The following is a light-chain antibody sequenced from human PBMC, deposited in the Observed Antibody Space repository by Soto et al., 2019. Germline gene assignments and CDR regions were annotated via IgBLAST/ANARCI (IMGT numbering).Light chain of an antibody. CDR3: CSYAGTKYYV. J-gene: IGLJ1*01. CDR2: EVT. V-gene: IGLV2-8*01. CDR1: SSDIGRYEF. Sequence: QSALTQPPSASGSLGQSVTISCTGTSSDIGRYEFVSWYQHHPGKAPKLIIYEVTERPSGVPDRFSGSKSGNTASLTVSGLQADDEADYFCCSYAGTKYYVFGTGTKVTGL.